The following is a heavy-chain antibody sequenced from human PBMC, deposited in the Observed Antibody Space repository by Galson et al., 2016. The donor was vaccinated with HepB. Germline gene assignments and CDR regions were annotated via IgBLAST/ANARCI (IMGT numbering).Heavy chain of an antibody. CDR3: ATSRAVRSGYVGAFDS. V-gene: IGHV3-11*01. J-gene: IGHJ4*02. D-gene: IGHD3-3*01. CDR1: GLSFSDYY. CDR2: ISRSGDMM. Sequence: SLRLSCAASGLSFSDYYMSWIRQAPGKGLEWVAYISRSGDMMYYADSVKGRFTIPRDNARASLYLQMSSLRADDTALYYCATSRAVRSGYVGAFDSWGQGTVVTVSS.